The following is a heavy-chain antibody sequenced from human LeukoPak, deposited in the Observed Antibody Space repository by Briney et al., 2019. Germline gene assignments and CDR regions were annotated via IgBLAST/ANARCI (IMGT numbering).Heavy chain of an antibody. CDR1: GFTFDDYA. D-gene: IGHD3-22*01. Sequence: GGSLRLSCAASGFTFDDYAMSWVRQTPGKGLEWVSGTNWDGGRTGYADSVKGRFTISRDNAKNSLYLQMNSLRAEDTAVYYCARVKTMIIVVRLFDYWGQGTLVTVSS. CDR2: TNWDGGRT. J-gene: IGHJ4*02. CDR3: ARVKTMIIVVRLFDY. V-gene: IGHV3-20*04.